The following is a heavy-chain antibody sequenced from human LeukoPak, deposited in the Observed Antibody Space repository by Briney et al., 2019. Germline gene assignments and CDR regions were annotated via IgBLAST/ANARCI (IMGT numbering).Heavy chain of an antibody. D-gene: IGHD3-16*01. CDR3: AKVRWGSDNALDS. CDR2: RSHDGNNK. J-gene: IGHJ4*02. CDR1: GFPFSDYG. Sequence: PGRSLRRWCAASGFPFSDYGVYWGRQAPGKGLEWLAVRSHDGNNKDYADSVKGRLTISRDNSMNTLYLQMNSLRAEDTAVYYCAKVRWGSDNALDSWGQGTLVTGSS. V-gene: IGHV3-30*18.